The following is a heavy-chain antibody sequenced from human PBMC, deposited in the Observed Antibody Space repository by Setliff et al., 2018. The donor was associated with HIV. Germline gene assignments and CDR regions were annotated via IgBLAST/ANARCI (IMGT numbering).Heavy chain of an antibody. V-gene: IGHV3-23*01. J-gene: IGHJ4*02. CDR1: GFNFSNGW. CDR2: ISGSGGST. CDR3: AKAKSSRMGPPFTNLDY. Sequence: PGGSLRLSCAASGFNFSNGWMSWVRQAPGRGLEWVSAISGSGGSTYYADSVKGRFTISRDNSKNTLYLQMNSLRAEDTAAYYCAKAKSSRMGPPFTNLDYWGQGTQVTVSS. D-gene: IGHD2-8*01.